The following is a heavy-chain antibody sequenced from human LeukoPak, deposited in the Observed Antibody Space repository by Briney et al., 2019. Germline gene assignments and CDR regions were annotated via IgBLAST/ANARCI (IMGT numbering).Heavy chain of an antibody. V-gene: IGHV1-2*02. CDR2: INPNSGVT. Sequence: ASVKVSCKASGYTFTGYHMHWVRQAPGQGLEWMGWINPNSGVTNYAQKFQGRVTMTRDTSISTAYMELSRLRSDDTAVYYCARVGEDYGGNYYYYYYMDVWGKGTTVTVSS. J-gene: IGHJ6*03. D-gene: IGHD4-23*01. CDR1: GYTFTGYH. CDR3: ARVGEDYGGNYYYYYYMDV.